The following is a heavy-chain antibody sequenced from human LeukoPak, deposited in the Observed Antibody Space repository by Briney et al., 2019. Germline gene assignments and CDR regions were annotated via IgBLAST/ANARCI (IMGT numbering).Heavy chain of an antibody. CDR1: GLTFNIYG. J-gene: IGHJ3*01. V-gene: IGHV3-13*01. D-gene: IGHD1-14*01. Sequence: GGSLRLSCAASGLTFNIYGMRWVRQTAGKGLEWVSAVGIAGDTFYAGSVKGRFSISRDNAESSLFLQMNSLRAGDTAVYHCAREGRMGTADAFDVWGQGTMVTVSS. CDR2: VGIAGDT. CDR3: AREGRMGTADAFDV.